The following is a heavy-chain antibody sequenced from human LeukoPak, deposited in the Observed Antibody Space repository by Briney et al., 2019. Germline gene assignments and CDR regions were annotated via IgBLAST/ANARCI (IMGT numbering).Heavy chain of an antibody. Sequence: GGSLRLSCSTSGFTSSSYAMHWVRQAPGKRPQYVSGISTNGGRTYYADSVRGRFTISRDNSNTLYLQMSSLRVEDTAVYYCPLPTLGYWGQGILVTVSS. D-gene: IGHD2-15*01. J-gene: IGHJ4*02. V-gene: IGHV3-64D*08. CDR2: ISTNGGRT. CDR3: PLPTLGY. CDR1: GFTSSSYA.